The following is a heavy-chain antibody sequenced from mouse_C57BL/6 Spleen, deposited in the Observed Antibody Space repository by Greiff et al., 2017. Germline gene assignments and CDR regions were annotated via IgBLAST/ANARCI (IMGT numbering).Heavy chain of an antibody. D-gene: IGHD1-1*02. J-gene: IGHJ3*01. CDR3: ARGWVREAWFAY. V-gene: IGHV1-59*01. CDR1: GYTFTSYW. Sequence: QVQLQQPGAELVRPGTSVKLSCKASGYTFTSYWMHWVKQRPGQGLEWIGVIDPSDSYTNYNQKFKGKATLTVDTSSSTAYMQLSSLTSEDSAVYDCARGWVREAWFAYWGQGTLVTVSA. CDR2: IDPSDSYT.